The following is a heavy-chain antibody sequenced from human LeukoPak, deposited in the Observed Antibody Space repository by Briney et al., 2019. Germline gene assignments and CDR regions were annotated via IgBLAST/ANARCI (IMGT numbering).Heavy chain of an antibody. V-gene: IGHV3-48*04. J-gene: IGHJ2*01. CDR1: GLSLSSNN. CDR2: ISAGSGTV. Sequence: GGSLRLSCAASGLSLSSNNMHWVRQAPGGGLEWLSYISAGSGTVFSADSVKGRFSISRDNARESLFLQMNSLRGDDTAVYYCTKDLGLRRMIWGRGTLFIVSS. CDR3: TKDLGLRRMI. D-gene: IGHD1-14*01.